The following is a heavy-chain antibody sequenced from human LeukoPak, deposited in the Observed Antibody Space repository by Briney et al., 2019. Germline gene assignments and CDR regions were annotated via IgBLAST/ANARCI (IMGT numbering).Heavy chain of an antibody. CDR3: ARERAYYYFDY. Sequence: GGTLRLSCAASGFTFTTYTIHWIRQAPGKGLEYVSAVVGNGGTTYYADSVKGRFTISRDNSKNTVYLQMGSLRAEDTAVYYCARERAYYYFDYWGQGAQVTVSS. CDR1: GFTFTTYT. CDR2: VVGNGGTT. J-gene: IGHJ4*02. V-gene: IGHV3-64*02. D-gene: IGHD2-21*01.